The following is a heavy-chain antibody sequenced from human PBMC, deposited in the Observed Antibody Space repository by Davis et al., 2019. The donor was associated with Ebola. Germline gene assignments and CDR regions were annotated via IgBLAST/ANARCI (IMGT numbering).Heavy chain of an antibody. CDR3: ANFGSGSGW. J-gene: IGHJ4*02. Sequence: AASVKVSCKTSGYSFTAWYLHWVRQAPGQGLEWMGRVTPNSGDTYYAQKFQGRVTMTRDTSTSTAFMELSRLTSDDTAVYYCANFGSGSGWWGQGTLVTVSS. CDR1: GYSFTAWY. D-gene: IGHD3-10*01. CDR2: VTPNSGDT. V-gene: IGHV1-2*06.